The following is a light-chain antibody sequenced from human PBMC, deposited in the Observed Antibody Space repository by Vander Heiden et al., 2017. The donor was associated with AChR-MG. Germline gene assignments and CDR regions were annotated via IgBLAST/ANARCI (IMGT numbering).Light chain of an antibody. CDR1: QSLLDSDGNNY. CDR3: MQPLEFSSS. CDR2: LRS. V-gene: IGKV2-28*01. Sequence: DIVVTQSPLSLPVTPGEPASISCRSSQSLLDSDGNNYLDWFLQKPGQSPRLLIHLRSYRASGVPDRFSGSGSGTDFALKISRVEAEDVGVYFCMQPLEFSSSFGQGTKLEI. J-gene: IGKJ2*01.